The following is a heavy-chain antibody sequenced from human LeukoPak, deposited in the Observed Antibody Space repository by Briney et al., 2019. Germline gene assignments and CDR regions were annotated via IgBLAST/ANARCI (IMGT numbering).Heavy chain of an antibody. CDR2: INHSGST. Sequence: SETLSLTCAVYGGSFSGYYWSWIRQPPGKGLEWIGEINHSGSTNYNPSLKSRVTISVDTSKNQFSLKLSSVTAADTAVYYCARETVTTRWFDPWGQGTLVTVSS. V-gene: IGHV4-34*01. D-gene: IGHD4-17*01. CDR3: ARETVTTRWFDP. CDR1: GGSFSGYY. J-gene: IGHJ5*02.